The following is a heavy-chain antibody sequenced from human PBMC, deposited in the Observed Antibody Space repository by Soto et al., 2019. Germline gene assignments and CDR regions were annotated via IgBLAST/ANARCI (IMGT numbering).Heavy chain of an antibody. D-gene: IGHD3-16*01. CDR3: VRSGHSFGGVM. J-gene: IGHJ4*02. CDR1: GSSINNYY. V-gene: IGHV4-59*01. Sequence: PXETLSLSCTVSGSSINNYYGSWVRQPPGKGLEWIGYMFYSGGSNSNPSLKGRVTISVDTSKNQISLKLTSVTAADTAVYYCVRSGHSFGGVMWGQGTLVTVSS. CDR2: MFYSGGS.